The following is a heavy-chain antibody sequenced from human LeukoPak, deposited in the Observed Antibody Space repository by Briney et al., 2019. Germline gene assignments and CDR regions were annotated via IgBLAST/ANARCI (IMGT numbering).Heavy chain of an antibody. CDR2: INHSGST. V-gene: IGHV4-34*01. J-gene: IGHJ4*02. CDR1: DDSITMYY. D-gene: IGHD3-10*01. Sequence: SETLSLTCSVPDDSITMYYWTWIRQPPGKGLEWIGEINHSGSTNYNPSLKSRVTISVDTSKNQFSLKLSSVTAADTAVYYCARRPSFMVRGVIIRYYFDYWGQGTLVTVSS. CDR3: ARRPSFMVRGVIIRYYFDY.